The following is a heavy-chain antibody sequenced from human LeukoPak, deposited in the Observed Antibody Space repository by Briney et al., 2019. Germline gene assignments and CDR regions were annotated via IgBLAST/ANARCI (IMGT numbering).Heavy chain of an antibody. CDR1: GYTFTSYD. J-gene: IGHJ6*02. CDR3: ARGLDHLTGYGMDV. CDR2: MNPNSGNT. Sequence: GASVKVSCKASGYTFTSYDINWVRQATGQGLEWMGWMNPNSGNTGYAQKFQGRVTMTRNTSISTAYMELSSLRSEDTAVYYCARGLDHLTGYGMDVWGQGTTVTVSS. D-gene: IGHD3-9*01. V-gene: IGHV1-8*01.